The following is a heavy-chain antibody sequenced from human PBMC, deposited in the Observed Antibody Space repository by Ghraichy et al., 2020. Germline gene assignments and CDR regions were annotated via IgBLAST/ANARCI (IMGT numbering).Heavy chain of an antibody. J-gene: IGHJ6*02. CDR3: ARGAVPYYDFWSGPFLDV. V-gene: IGHV3-33*01. Sequence: RLSCAASGFTFSSYGMHWVRQAPGKGLEWVAVIWYDGSNKYYADSVKGRFTISRDNSKNTLYLQMNSLRAEDTAVYYCARGAVPYYDFWSGPFLDVWGQGTTVTVSS. CDR2: IWYDGSNK. D-gene: IGHD3-3*01. CDR1: GFTFSSYG.